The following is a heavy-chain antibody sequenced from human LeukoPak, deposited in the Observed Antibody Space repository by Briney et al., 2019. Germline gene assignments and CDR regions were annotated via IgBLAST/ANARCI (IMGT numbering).Heavy chain of an antibody. V-gene: IGHV1-3*01. CDR2: ISAGNGNT. CDR3: ARGYDILTGYLGHFDY. Sequence: ASVKVSCKASGYSFTSYAMHWVRQAPGQRLEWMGWISAGNGNTKYSQKFQGRVTITRDTSASTAYMELSSLRSEDTAVYYCARGYDILTGYLGHFDYWGQGTLVTVSS. J-gene: IGHJ4*02. D-gene: IGHD3-9*01. CDR1: GYSFTSYA.